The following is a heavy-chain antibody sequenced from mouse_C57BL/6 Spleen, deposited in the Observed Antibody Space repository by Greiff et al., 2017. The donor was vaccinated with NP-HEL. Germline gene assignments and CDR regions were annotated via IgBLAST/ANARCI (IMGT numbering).Heavy chain of an antibody. Sequence: EVMLVESGGDLVKPGGSLKLSCAASGFTFSSYGMSWVRQTPDKRLEWVATISSGGSYTYYPDSVKGRFTISRDNAKNTLYLQMSSLKSEDTAMYYCARREEYYEYEEGAMDYWGQGTSVTVSS. D-gene: IGHD2-4*01. V-gene: IGHV5-6*02. CDR3: ARREEYYEYEEGAMDY. CDR1: GFTFSSYG. J-gene: IGHJ4*01. CDR2: ISSGGSYT.